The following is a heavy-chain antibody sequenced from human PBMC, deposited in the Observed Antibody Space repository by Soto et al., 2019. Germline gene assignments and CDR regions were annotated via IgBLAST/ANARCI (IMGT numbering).Heavy chain of an antibody. D-gene: IGHD2-15*01. CDR1: GGTFSSYA. CDR2: IIPIFGTA. J-gene: IGHJ5*02. V-gene: IGHV1-69*13. CDR3: ARATGNRKTLLYQNWFDP. Sequence: ASVKVSCKASGGTFSSYAISWVRQAPGQGLEWMGGIIPIFGTANYAQKFQGRVTITADESTSTAYMELSSLRSEDTAVYYCARATGNRKTLLYQNWFDPWGQGTLVTVSS.